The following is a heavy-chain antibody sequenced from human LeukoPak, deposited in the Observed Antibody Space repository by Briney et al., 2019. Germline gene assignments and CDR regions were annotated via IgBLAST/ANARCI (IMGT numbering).Heavy chain of an antibody. CDR3: ARNFVGSITSDFDS. CDR2: IHGDGTIT. V-gene: IGHV3-74*01. Sequence: GRSLRLSCAASGFTFSSYWMHWVRQVPGKGLVWVSRIHGDGTITNYEDSVEALFTISRDIARNTLYLQKNSLRAEDTAIYYCARNFVGSITSDFDSWGQGTQVTVSS. D-gene: IGHD1-26*01. J-gene: IGHJ4*02. CDR1: GFTFSSYW.